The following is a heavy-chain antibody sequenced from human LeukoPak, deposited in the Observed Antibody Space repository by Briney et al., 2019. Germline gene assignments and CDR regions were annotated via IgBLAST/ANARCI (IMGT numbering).Heavy chain of an antibody. D-gene: IGHD6-13*01. V-gene: IGHV1-2*02. J-gene: IGHJ4*02. CDR3: ATRQQVATGFDY. Sequence: ASVKVSCKAPGYTFTGYYMYWVRQAPGQGLEWMGWINLNSGGTNYAQNFQGRVTMTRDSSISTAYMELSRLRPDDTAFYYCATRQQVATGFDYWGQGTLVTVSS. CDR1: GYTFTGYY. CDR2: INLNSGGT.